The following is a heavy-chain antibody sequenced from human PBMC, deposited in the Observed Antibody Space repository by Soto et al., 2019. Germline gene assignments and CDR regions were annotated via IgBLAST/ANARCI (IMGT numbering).Heavy chain of an antibody. D-gene: IGHD3-3*01. J-gene: IGHJ3*02. CDR1: GFTFSSYA. Sequence: GGSLRLSCAASGFTFSSYAMSWVRQAPGKWLEWVSAISGSGGSTYYADSVKGRFTISRGNSKNTLYLQMNSLRAEDTAVYYCAKLKGAHYDFWSGYPPDAFDIWGQGTMVTVSS. CDR3: AKLKGAHYDFWSGYPPDAFDI. CDR2: ISGSGGST. V-gene: IGHV3-23*01.